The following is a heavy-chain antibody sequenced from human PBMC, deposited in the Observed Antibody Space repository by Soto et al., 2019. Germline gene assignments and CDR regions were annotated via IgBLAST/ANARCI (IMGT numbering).Heavy chain of an antibody. CDR3: ARLSTGDYYYMDV. CDR2: IYPGDSDT. V-gene: IGHV5-51*07. CDR1: GYSFTCYW. J-gene: IGHJ6*03. Sequence: SLNFSCKAYGYSFTCYWIGWVQQMPGKGLEWMGIIYPGDSDTRYSTSFDGQVTISADKTISTAYLQRSSLKDSETARYYFARLSTGDYYYMDVWGKGTKVTVSS. D-gene: IGHD7-27*01.